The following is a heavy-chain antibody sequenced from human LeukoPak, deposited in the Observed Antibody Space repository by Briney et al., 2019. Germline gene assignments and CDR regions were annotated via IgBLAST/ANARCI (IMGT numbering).Heavy chain of an antibody. V-gene: IGHV3-21*01. J-gene: IGHJ4*02. CDR2: ISSSSSYI. Sequence: PWGSLRLSCAASGFTFSSYSMNCVRQAPGKGLKWVSSISSSSSYIYYADSVKGRFTISRDNAKNSLYLQMNSLRAEDTAVYYCATWDSYGYWGQGTLVTASS. D-gene: IGHD5-18*01. CDR1: GFTFSSYS. CDR3: ATWDSYGY.